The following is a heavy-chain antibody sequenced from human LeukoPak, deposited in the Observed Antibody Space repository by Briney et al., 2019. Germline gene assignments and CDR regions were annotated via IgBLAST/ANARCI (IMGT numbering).Heavy chain of an antibody. CDR3: ARSHYCDSSLLK. D-gene: IGHD3-22*01. J-gene: IGHJ4*02. V-gene: IGHV4-61*02. Sequence: PSQTLSLTCSVSSGSISSGPYNWTWLRPPAGKALEWIGRIYISGSTTYSPALKSRVSISLDTSKNQFSLKLSSVAAADTAVYYCARSHYCDSSLLKWGQGILVTVSS. CDR2: IYISGST. CDR1: SGSISSGPYN.